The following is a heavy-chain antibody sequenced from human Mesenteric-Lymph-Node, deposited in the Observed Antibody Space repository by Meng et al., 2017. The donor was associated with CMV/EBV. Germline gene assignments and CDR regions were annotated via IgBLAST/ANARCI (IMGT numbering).Heavy chain of an antibody. CDR3: ARGRPGGFLYYFDY. CDR2: VDHSGTT. J-gene: IGHJ4*02. CDR1: GGSISRSNR. D-gene: IGHD4-23*01. Sequence: SETLSLTCAVSGGSISRSNRWSWVRQPPGKGLEWIGEVDHSGTTNYNPSLKSRVTLSADMSKKQLSLRLTSVTAADTAVYYCARGRPGGFLYYFDYWGQGALVTVSS. V-gene: IGHV4-4*02.